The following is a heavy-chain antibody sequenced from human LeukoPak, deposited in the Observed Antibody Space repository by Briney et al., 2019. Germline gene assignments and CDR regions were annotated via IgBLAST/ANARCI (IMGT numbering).Heavy chain of an antibody. CDR2: ISASSSAT. CDR3: TRGVGRRGGTFDF. D-gene: IGHD3-10*01. V-gene: IGHV3-48*01. Sequence: GGSLRLSCAASEFSLGAYAMNWVRQAPGKGLEWVSYISASSSATYYAESVKGRFTISRDNGQNSLYLQMNSLTAGDTAVYYCTRGVGRRGGTFDFWGQGTLVTGPS. J-gene: IGHJ4*02. CDR1: EFSLGAYA.